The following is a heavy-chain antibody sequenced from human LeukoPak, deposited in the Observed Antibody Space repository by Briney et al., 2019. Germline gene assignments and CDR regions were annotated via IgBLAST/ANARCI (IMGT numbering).Heavy chain of an antibody. Sequence: SETLSLTCTVSGTSLSPFHWTWFRQPAGQRLEWIGLIYFTGTATLNPSLRSRVAMSVDLAKNQLFLKLASMTAADTAMYYCARRSSSSGYSYFDYWGQGTLVTVSS. V-gene: IGHV4-4*07. CDR3: ARRSSSSGYSYFDY. J-gene: IGHJ4*02. CDR1: GTSLSPFH. D-gene: IGHD3-22*01. CDR2: IYFTGTA.